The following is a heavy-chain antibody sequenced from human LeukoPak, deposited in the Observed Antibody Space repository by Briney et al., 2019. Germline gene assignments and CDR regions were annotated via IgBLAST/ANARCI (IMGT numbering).Heavy chain of an antibody. CDR3: AGLSDY. CDR2: INYSGTT. V-gene: IGHV4-39*01. J-gene: IGHJ4*02. CDR1: GGAISNDNYY. Sequence: SETLSLTCTVSGGAISNDNYYWGWIRQPPGKGLEWIASINYSGTTYYNPSLNSRVSISVDTSKTQLSLRLSSVTAADTAVYYCAGLSDYWGQGILVTVSS.